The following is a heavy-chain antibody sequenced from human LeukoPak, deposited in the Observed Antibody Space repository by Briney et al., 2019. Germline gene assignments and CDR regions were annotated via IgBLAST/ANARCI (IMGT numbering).Heavy chain of an antibody. J-gene: IGHJ4*02. CDR2: SEYSGTTS. Sequence: GGSLRLSCATSTFTFSSYSMNWVRQAPGKGLEWVSYSEYSGTTSYYADSVKGRFTVSRDNAKNSLYLQMSSLRDEDTAVYYCGRDRGYSSDLRVGYYFDCWGPGTLVTVSS. V-gene: IGHV3-48*02. CDR1: TFTFSSYS. D-gene: IGHD5-18*01. CDR3: GRDRGYSSDLRVGYYFDC.